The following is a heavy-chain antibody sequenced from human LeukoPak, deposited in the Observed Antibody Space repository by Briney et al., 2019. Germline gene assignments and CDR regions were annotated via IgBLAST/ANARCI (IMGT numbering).Heavy chain of an antibody. CDR3: AKGDQLWLGSYYYYYGMDV. Sequence: PGGSLRLSCAASGFTFSSYGMHWVRQAPGKGLEWVAVISYDGSNKYYADSVKGRFTISRDHSKNTLYLQMNSLRAEDTAVYYCAKGDQLWLGSYYYYYGMDVWGQGTTVTVSS. CDR1: GFTFSSYG. CDR2: ISYDGSNK. V-gene: IGHV3-30*18. J-gene: IGHJ6*02. D-gene: IGHD5-18*01.